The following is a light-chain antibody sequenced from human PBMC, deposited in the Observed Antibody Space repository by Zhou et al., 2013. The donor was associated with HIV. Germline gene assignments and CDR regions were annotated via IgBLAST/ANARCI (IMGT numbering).Light chain of an antibody. J-gene: IGKJ1*01. CDR1: QTVTKY. V-gene: IGKV1-39*01. CDR2: GAS. Sequence: DIQLTQSPSSLYASVGDTVTMTCRASQTVTKYLNWYQVKSGKAPKLLIFGASSLHGGVPSRFSATASGTEFALTISSLQPDDSATYYCQQYDSYPRAFGQGTKVEIK. CDR3: QQYDSYPRA.